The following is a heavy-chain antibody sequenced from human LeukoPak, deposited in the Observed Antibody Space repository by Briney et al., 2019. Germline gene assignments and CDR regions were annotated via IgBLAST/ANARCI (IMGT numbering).Heavy chain of an antibody. CDR1: GFTFCGYL. CDR2: INPAASEK. V-gene: IGHV3-7*01. D-gene: IGHD3-3*01. CDR3: AKSLKRGDFWSGYHRYFDY. J-gene: IGHJ4*02. Sequence: GGALRLSCAASGFTFCGYLVTWVRQAPGEGLEWGAHINPAASEKYYVGSVKGRFTISRDNAKNSLYLQMNSLRAEDTAVYYCAKSLKRGDFWSGYHRYFDYWGQGTLVTVSP.